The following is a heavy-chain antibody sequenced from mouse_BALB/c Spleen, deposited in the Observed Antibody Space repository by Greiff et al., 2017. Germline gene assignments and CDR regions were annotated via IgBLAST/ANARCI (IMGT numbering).Heavy chain of an antibody. CDR1: GFTFSSYA. CDR2: ISSGGSYT. J-gene: IGHJ1*01. Sequence: EVQGVESGGGLVKPGGSLKLSCAASGFTFSSYAMSWVRQTPEKRLEWVATISSGGSYTYYPDSVKGRFTISRDNAKNTLYLQMSSLRSEDTAMYYCARDYYGSSLSYWYFDVWGAGTTVTVSS. V-gene: IGHV5-9-3*01. D-gene: IGHD1-1*01. CDR3: ARDYYGSSLSYWYFDV.